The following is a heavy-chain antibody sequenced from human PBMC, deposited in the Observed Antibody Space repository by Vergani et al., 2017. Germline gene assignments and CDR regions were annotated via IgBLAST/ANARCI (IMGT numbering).Heavy chain of an antibody. D-gene: IGHD2-8*01. V-gene: IGHV3-21*06. CDR3: ARDCTSGGCPDNYGMDV. Sequence: VQLVESGGGLVKPGGSLRLSCAASGFTFSDFSMSWVRQAPGKGLEWVAFIGSSGPYINYADSVKGRFIISRDNTNNSLFLQLRSLRAEDAAVHYCARDCTSGGCPDNYGMDVWGQGATVTVSS. CDR1: GFTFSDFS. CDR2: IGSSGPYI. J-gene: IGHJ6*02.